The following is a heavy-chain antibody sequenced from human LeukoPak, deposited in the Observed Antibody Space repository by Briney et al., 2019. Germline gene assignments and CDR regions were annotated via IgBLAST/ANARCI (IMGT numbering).Heavy chain of an antibody. D-gene: IGHD3-10*01. CDR1: GFTFSSYA. CDR2: ISGSGGST. J-gene: IGHJ5*02. CDR3: ARDPPVWRDYGSGSYYQGGIDPYNWFDP. V-gene: IGHV3-23*01. Sequence: PGGSLRLSCAASGFTFSSYAMSWVRQAPGKGLEWVSAISGSGGSTYYADSVKGRFTISRDNSKNTLYLQMNSLRAEDTAVYYCARDPPVWRDYGSGSYYQGGIDPYNWFDPWGQGTLVTVSS.